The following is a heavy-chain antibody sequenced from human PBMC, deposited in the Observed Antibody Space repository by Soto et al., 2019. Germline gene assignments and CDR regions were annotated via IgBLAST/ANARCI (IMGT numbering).Heavy chain of an antibody. V-gene: IGHV5-51*01. CDR1: GYSFTNYW. J-gene: IGHJ3*01. CDR2: IYPDDSQT. D-gene: IGHD3-10*01. Sequence: PGESLKISCECSGYSFTNYWIGWVRQMPGKGLEWVAIIYPDDSQTRYSPSFQGQVTISADKSISTAYLQWSSLKASDTAMYYCSFRRNGAYDWGQGTIVTVS. CDR3: SFRRNGAYD.